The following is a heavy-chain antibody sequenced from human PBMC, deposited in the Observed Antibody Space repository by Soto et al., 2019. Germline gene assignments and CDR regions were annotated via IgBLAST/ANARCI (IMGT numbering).Heavy chain of an antibody. V-gene: IGHV1-24*01. CDR2: FDPEDGET. CDR1: GYTLTELS. J-gene: IGHJ3*02. Sequence: ASVKVSCKVSGYTLTELSMHWGRQAPGKGLEWMGGFDPEDGETIYAQKFQGRVTMTEDTSTDTSYMELSSLRSEDTAVYYCATDRTGGRGSGAFDIWGQGTMVTVSS. CDR3: ATDRTGGRGSGAFDI. D-gene: IGHD7-27*01.